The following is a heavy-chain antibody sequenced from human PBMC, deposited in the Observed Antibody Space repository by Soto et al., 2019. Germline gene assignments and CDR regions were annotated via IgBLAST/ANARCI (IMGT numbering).Heavy chain of an antibody. Sequence: QVQLVQSGAEVKKPGSSVKVSCKASGGTFSSYAISWVRQAPGQGLEWMGGIIPIFGTANYAQKFQGRVTITEDESTSTAYMELSSLRSEDTAVYYCARDVYIGVGIAAAGTNSFDYWGQGTLVTVSS. J-gene: IGHJ4*02. CDR1: GGTFSSYA. CDR3: ARDVYIGVGIAAAGTNSFDY. D-gene: IGHD6-13*01. V-gene: IGHV1-69*01. CDR2: IIPIFGTA.